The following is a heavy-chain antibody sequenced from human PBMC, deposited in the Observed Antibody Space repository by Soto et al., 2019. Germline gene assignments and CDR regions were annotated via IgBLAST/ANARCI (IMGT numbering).Heavy chain of an antibody. CDR2: ISAYNGNT. CDR3: ARDKRITIFGVVRIPTDAFDI. V-gene: IGHV1-18*04. CDR1: GYTFTSYG. D-gene: IGHD3-3*01. Sequence: ASVKVSCKASGYTFTSYGISWVRQAPGQGLEWMGWISAYNGNTNYAQKLQGRVTMTTDTSTSTAYMELRSLRSDDTAVYYCARDKRITIFGVVRIPTDAFDIWGQGTMVTVSS. J-gene: IGHJ3*02.